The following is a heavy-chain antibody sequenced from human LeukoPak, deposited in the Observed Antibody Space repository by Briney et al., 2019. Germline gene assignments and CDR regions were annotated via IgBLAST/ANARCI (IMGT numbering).Heavy chain of an antibody. V-gene: IGHV4-59*08. CDR3: ARRGYCSGGTCLTFDL. J-gene: IGHJ4*02. D-gene: IGHD2-15*01. CDR1: GASISSSY. CDR2: IYYSGTT. Sequence: SETLSLTCTVSGASISSSYWSWIRQPPGKGLEWIGYIYYSGTTNYNPSLKSRLTISVDTSKNQFSLKLSSVTAADTAVYYCARRGYCSGGTCLTFDLWGQVTLVTVSS.